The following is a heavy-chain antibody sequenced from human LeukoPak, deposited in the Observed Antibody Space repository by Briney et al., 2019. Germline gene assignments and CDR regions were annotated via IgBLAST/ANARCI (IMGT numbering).Heavy chain of an antibody. Sequence: ASVKVSCKASGYTFTGYYMHWVRQAPGQGLEWMGWINPNSGGTNYAQKFQGRVTMTRDTSISTAYMELSRLRSDDTAVYYCARSYCSSTSCSRPFGPWGQGTLVTVSS. J-gene: IGHJ5*02. CDR1: GYTFTGYY. V-gene: IGHV1-2*02. CDR3: ARSYCSSTSCSRPFGP. D-gene: IGHD2-2*01. CDR2: INPNSGGT.